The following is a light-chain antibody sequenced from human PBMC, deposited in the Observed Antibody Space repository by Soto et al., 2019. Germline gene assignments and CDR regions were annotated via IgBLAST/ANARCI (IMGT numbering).Light chain of an antibody. CDR2: KAS. J-gene: IGKJ4*01. V-gene: IGKV1-5*03. Sequence: DIQMTQSPPTLSASVGDRVTITCRASQSINNWLAWHQQKPGKAPKVLIYKASSLESGVPSRFSGSGSGTEFTLTISSLQPDDVATYYCQHHNSLPFTFGGGTKVEIK. CDR3: QHHNSLPFT. CDR1: QSINNW.